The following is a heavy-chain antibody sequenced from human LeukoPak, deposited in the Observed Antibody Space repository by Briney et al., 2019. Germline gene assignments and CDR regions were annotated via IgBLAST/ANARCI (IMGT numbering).Heavy chain of an antibody. V-gene: IGHV3-7*01. CDR3: ARDVVPIAAAGWGVFDY. CDR2: IKQDGSEK. J-gene: IGHJ4*02. D-gene: IGHD6-13*01. CDR1: GFTFSSYA. Sequence: PGGSLRLSCAASGFTFSSYAMSWVRQAPGKGLEWVANIKQDGSEKYYVDSVKGRFTISRDNAKNSLYLQMNSLRAEDTAVYYCARDVVPIAAAGWGVFDYWGQGTLVTVSS.